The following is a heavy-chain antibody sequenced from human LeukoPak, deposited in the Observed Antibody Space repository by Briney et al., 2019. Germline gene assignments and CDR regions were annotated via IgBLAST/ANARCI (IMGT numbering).Heavy chain of an antibody. V-gene: IGHV3-43*01. CDR3: AKGSTMVRGAPADY. Sequence: TGGSLRLSCAASGFTFDDYTMHWVRQAPGKGLEWVSLISWDGGSTYYADSVKGRFTISRDNSKNSLYLQMNSLRTEDTALYYCAKGSTMVRGAPADYWGQGTLVTVSS. CDR2: ISWDGGST. J-gene: IGHJ4*02. CDR1: GFTFDDYT. D-gene: IGHD3-10*01.